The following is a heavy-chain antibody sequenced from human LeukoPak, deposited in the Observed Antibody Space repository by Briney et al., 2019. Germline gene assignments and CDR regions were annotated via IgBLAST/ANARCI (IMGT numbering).Heavy chain of an antibody. Sequence: QPGRSLRLSCAASGFTFSSYAMHWVRQAPGKGLEWVAVISYDGSNKYYADSVKGRFTISRDNSKNTLYLQMNSLGAEDTAVYYCGKKKYSSGWDGFDVWGQGTLVTVSS. V-gene: IGHV3-30-3*01. CDR2: ISYDGSNK. D-gene: IGHD6-19*01. CDR1: GFTFSSYA. CDR3: GKKKYSSGWDGFDV. J-gene: IGHJ3*01.